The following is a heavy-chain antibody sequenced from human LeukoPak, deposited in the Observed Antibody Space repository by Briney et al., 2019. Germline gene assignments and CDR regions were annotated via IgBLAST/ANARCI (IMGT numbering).Heavy chain of an antibody. Sequence: PSETLTLTCAVYGGSFSGYYWSWIRQPPGKGLEWIGEINHSGSTNYNPSHKSRVTISVDTSRNQFSLKLSSVTAADTAVYYCARGRTLIRFLEWLNDINFDYWGRGTLVTVSS. CDR3: ARGRTLIRFLEWLNDINFDY. D-gene: IGHD3-3*01. CDR1: GGSFSGYY. V-gene: IGHV4-34*01. CDR2: INHSGST. J-gene: IGHJ4*02.